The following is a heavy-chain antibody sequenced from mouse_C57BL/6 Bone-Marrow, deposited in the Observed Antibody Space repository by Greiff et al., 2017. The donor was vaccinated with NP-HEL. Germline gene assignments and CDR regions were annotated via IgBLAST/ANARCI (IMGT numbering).Heavy chain of an antibody. Sequence: QVQLQQSGAELMKPGASVKLSCKATGYTFTGYWIEWVKQRPGHGLEWIGEILPGSGSTNYNEKVKGKATFTADTSYTTAYMQLSSLTTEDSAISFCAVSYAYDGSDYYSLDYWGQGTSVTVSS. CDR2: ILPGSGST. D-gene: IGHD2-2*01. CDR1: GYTFTGYW. CDR3: AVSYAYDGSDYYSLDY. V-gene: IGHV1-9*01. J-gene: IGHJ4*01.